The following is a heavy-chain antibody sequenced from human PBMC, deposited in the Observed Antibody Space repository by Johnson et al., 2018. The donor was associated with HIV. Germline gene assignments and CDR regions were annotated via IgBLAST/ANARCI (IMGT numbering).Heavy chain of an antibody. V-gene: IGHV3-30*04. D-gene: IGHD5-18*01. CDR2: ISYDGGRK. CDR1: GFTFSSYP. Sequence: QMLLVESGGGVVQPGRSLRLSCAASGFTFSSYPMHWVRQAPGKGLAWVAIISYDGGRKYYADSGKGRFTVSRDKSKNTLYLQINSLRPEDTAVYYCARLPSGYSRDDLDIWGQGTMVTVSS. J-gene: IGHJ3*02. CDR3: ARLPSGYSRDDLDI.